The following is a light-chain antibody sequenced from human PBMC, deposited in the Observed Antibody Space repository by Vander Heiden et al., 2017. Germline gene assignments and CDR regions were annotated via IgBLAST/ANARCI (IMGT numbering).Light chain of an antibody. CDR1: TIGSKL. J-gene: IGLJ3*02. CDR2: DDS. CDR3: QVWDSSSDHWV. Sequence: SYVLTQPPSVSVAPGQTARITCGGNTIGSKLVHWYHQKPGQVPVLVGYDDSDRPSGIPERFSGSNSGNTATLTISRVEAGDEADYYCQVWDSSSDHWVFGGGTKLTVL. V-gene: IGLV3-21*02.